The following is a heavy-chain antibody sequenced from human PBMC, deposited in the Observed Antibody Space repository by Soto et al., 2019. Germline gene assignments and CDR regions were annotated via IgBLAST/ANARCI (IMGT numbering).Heavy chain of an antibody. J-gene: IGHJ4*02. CDR3: ARDHYYYDRSVAGGDDY. Sequence: QVQLVQSGAEVKKPGASVKVSCKASGYTFTSYGISWVRQAPGQGLEWMGWISAYNGNTNYAQKLQGRVTMTTDTTTSTAYMELRSLRSDDTAVYYCARDHYYYDRSVAGGDDYWGQGTLVTVSS. CDR2: ISAYNGNT. CDR1: GYTFTSYG. D-gene: IGHD3-22*01. V-gene: IGHV1-18*01.